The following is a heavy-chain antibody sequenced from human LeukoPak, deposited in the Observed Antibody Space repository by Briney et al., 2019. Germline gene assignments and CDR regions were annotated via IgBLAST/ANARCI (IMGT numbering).Heavy chain of an antibody. CDR3: ARNWAHQWNHYYYYYMDV. CDR2: ISAYNGNT. V-gene: IGHV1-18*01. J-gene: IGHJ6*03. CDR1: GYTFTSYG. Sequence: ASVKVSCKASGYTFTSYGISWVRQAPGQGLEWMGWISAYNGNTNYAQKLQGRVTMTTDTSTSTAYMELRSLRSDDTAVYYCARNWAHQWNHYYYYYMDVWGKGTTVTVSS. D-gene: IGHD6-19*01.